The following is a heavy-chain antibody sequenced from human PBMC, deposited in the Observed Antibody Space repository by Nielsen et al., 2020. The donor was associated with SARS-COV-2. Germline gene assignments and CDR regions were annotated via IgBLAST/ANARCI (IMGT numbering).Heavy chain of an antibody. D-gene: IGHD5-12*01. J-gene: IGHJ4*02. V-gene: IGHV4-39*01. Sequence: SETLSLTCTVSGGSITSSGYYWGWIRQPPGKGLEWTGSIYHSGSAYYTPSLKNRVTMSVDTSKNQFSLKLSSVTAADTAVYYCARQPYSAYQLDFWGQGTLVAVS. CDR3: ARQPYSAYQLDF. CDR2: IYHSGSA. CDR1: GGSITSSGYY.